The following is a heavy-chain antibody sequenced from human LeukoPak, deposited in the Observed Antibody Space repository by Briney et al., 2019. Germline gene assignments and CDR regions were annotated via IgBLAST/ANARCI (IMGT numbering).Heavy chain of an antibody. CDR1: GFTFSSYA. J-gene: IGHJ4*02. Sequence: PGGSLRLSCAASGFTFSSYAVSWVRQAPGKGLEWVSAISGSGGSTYYADSVKGRFTISRDNAKNSLYLQMNSLRAEDTAVYYCARGENDYGDYVFDYWGQGTLVTVSS. CDR3: ARGENDYGDYVFDY. V-gene: IGHV3-23*01. CDR2: ISGSGGST. D-gene: IGHD4-17*01.